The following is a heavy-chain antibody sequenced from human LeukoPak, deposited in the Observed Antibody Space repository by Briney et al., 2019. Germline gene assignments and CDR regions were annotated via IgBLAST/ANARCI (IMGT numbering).Heavy chain of an antibody. J-gene: IGHJ4*02. Sequence: GGSLRLSCAASGFTFSSYWMSWVRQAPGKGLEWVANIKQDGSEKYYVDSVKGRFTISRDNAKNSLYLQMNSLRAEDTAVYYCARDPYYYDSSGYLTHSFDYWGQGTLVTVSS. V-gene: IGHV3-7*03. CDR1: GFTFSSYW. CDR2: IKQDGSEK. CDR3: ARDPYYYDSSGYLTHSFDY. D-gene: IGHD3-22*01.